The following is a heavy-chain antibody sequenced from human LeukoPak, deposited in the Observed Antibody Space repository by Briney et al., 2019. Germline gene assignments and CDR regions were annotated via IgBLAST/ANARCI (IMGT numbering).Heavy chain of an antibody. CDR3: ARENVWGSYTLYYYGLDV. CDR2: ISYDGSFQ. V-gene: IGHV3-30*02. J-gene: IGHJ6*02. Sequence: GSLRLSCAASGFSFNSDWMDWVRQAPGKGLECVAYISYDGSFQYHADSVKGRFTISRDNSKNTLYVQMNGLRADDTAMYYCARENVWGSYTLYYYGLDVWGQGTTVTVSS. D-gene: IGHD3-16*01. CDR1: GFSFNSDW.